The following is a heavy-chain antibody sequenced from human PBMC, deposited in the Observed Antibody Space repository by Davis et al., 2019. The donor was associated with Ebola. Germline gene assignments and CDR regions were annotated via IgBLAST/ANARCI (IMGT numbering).Heavy chain of an antibody. CDR1: GFTFSGSA. J-gene: IGHJ4*02. Sequence: PGGSLRLSCAASGFTFSGSAMHWVRQASGKGLEWVGRIRSKANSYATAYAASVKGRFTISRDDSKNTAYLQMNSLKTEDTAVYYCTSTLAVAGHDTVDYWGQGTLVTVSS. CDR3: TSTLAVAGHDTVDY. CDR2: IRSKANSYAT. V-gene: IGHV3-73*01. D-gene: IGHD6-19*01.